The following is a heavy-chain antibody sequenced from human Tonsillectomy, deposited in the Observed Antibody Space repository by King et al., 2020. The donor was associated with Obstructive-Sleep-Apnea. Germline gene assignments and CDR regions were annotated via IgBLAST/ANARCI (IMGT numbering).Heavy chain of an antibody. CDR3: ARGVGAYSDYFDY. V-gene: IGHV4-31*03. CDR2: IYYSGGT. D-gene: IGHD1-26*01. J-gene: IGHJ4*02. CDR1: GGSISSGGYY. Sequence: QLQESGPGLVKPSQTLSLTCTVSGGSISSGGYYWSWIRQPPGKGLEWIGYIYYSGGTYYNPSLKSRVTISVDTSKNQFSLKLSSVTAADTAVYYCARGVGAYSDYFDYWGQGTLVTVSS.